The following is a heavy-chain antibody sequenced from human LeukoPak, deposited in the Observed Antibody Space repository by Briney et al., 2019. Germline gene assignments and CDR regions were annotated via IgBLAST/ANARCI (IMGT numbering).Heavy chain of an antibody. CDR3: ARGPPSYDILTGGALDI. D-gene: IGHD3-9*01. CDR1: GNTFIDYY. Sequence: ASVKVSCKASGNTFIDYYMHWVRQAPGQGLEWVGWINPRNGGTNYAQKFQVRVTMTRDTSINTAYMELIRLRSDDTAVYYCARGPPSYDILTGGALDIWGQGTMVTVSS. CDR2: INPRNGGT. J-gene: IGHJ3*02. V-gene: IGHV1-2*02.